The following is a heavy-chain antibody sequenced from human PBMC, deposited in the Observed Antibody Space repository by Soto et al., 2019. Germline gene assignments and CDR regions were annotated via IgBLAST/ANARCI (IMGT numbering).Heavy chain of an antibody. CDR3: ARDHHRYSGYDYVDY. J-gene: IGHJ4*02. V-gene: IGHV3-11*05. D-gene: IGHD5-12*01. CDR2: ISSSSSYT. Sequence: QVQLVESGGGLVKPGGSLRLSCAASGFTFSDYSMSWIRQAPGKGLEWVSYISSSSSYTNYADSVTGRFTISRDNAKNSLYLQMNSLRADDTAVYYCARDHHRYSGYDYVDYWGQGTMVTVSS. CDR1: GFTFSDYS.